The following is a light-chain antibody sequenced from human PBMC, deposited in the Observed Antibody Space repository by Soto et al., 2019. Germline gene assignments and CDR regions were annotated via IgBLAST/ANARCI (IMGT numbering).Light chain of an antibody. J-gene: IGLJ2*01. CDR1: SSNIGSNY. V-gene: IGLV1-47*01. CDR2: RNN. Sequence: QSVLTQQPSASGTPGQRVTISCSGSSSNIGSNYVYWYQQLPGTTPKLLIYRNNQRPSGVPDRFSGSKSGTSASLAISGLRSEDEADYYCAAWDDSLSGVLFGGGTKLTVL. CDR3: AAWDDSLSGVL.